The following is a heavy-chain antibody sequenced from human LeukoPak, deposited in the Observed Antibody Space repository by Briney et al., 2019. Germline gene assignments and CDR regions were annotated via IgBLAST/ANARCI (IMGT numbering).Heavy chain of an antibody. V-gene: IGHV3-23*01. CDR2: ISGSGGST. D-gene: IGHD3-10*01. Sequence: QSGGSLRLSCAASGFTVSSNYMSWVRQAPGKGLEWVSAISGSGGSTYYADSVKGRFTVSRDNSKKALYLQMNSLRADDTAVYYCAKVPHFYYGSGSYQLDSWGQGALVTVSS. CDR1: GFTVSSNY. J-gene: IGHJ4*02. CDR3: AKVPHFYYGSGSYQLDS.